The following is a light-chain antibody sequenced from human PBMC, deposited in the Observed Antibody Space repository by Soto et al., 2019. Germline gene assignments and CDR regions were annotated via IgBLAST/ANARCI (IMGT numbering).Light chain of an antibody. J-gene: IGKJ4*01. Sequence: DIQMTQSPSSLSASVGDGVTITCRASQSISKYVNWYQHKPGKAPTVLIHAASSLQSGVPSRFSGSGSGTDFFLTISSLQPEDFAVYYCQQSHSKPLTFGGGTKVDIK. V-gene: IGKV1-39*01. CDR3: QQSHSKPLT. CDR1: QSISKY. CDR2: AAS.